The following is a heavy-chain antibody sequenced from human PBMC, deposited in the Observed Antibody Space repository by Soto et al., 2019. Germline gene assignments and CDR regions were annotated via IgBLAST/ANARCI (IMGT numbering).Heavy chain of an antibody. Sequence: SETLSVTCTVAGGSMNAYDCSWIRQSPGKGLEWIGYIYFRGTTYYHPSLKSRVSISIDTSQNQFSLKLNSMTAADTAVYYCARSSGSATPLAQWGPGTPVTVSS. J-gene: IGHJ4*02. D-gene: IGHD3-22*01. CDR2: IYFRGTT. V-gene: IGHV4-59*01. CDR3: ARSSGSATPLAQ. CDR1: GGSMNAYD.